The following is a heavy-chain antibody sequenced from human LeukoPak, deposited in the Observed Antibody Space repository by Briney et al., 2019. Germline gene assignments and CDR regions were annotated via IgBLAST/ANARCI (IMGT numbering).Heavy chain of an antibody. CDR3: ARGVRGSQKLDY. J-gene: IGHJ4*02. D-gene: IGHD1-26*01. CDR1: GYVFSSFG. CDR2: SGAYIGNT. V-gene: IGHV1-18*01. Sequence: ASVKISCKASGYVFSSFGVCWVRQAPGQGLEWMGWSGAYIGNTNYAQKFQGRLTMTKDASMSIAYMELRSLRSDDTAVYYCARGVRGSQKLDYWGQGTLVTVSS.